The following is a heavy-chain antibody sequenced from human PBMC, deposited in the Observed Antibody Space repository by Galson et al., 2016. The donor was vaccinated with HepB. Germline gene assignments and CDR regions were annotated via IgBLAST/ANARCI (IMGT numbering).Heavy chain of an antibody. CDR3: ARTGSGSAPGGY. J-gene: IGHJ4*02. CDR1: GGSVSTSNYY. V-gene: IGHV4-61*01. D-gene: IGHD3-16*01. CDR2: IHYTGST. Sequence: SETLSLTCNVSGGSVSTSNYYWSWIRQPPGKGLEWIGYIHYTGSTKYNPSLKSRVSISVDTSKNQISLMLSSVTAADTAVYFCARTGSGSAPGGYWGQGTLVTVSS.